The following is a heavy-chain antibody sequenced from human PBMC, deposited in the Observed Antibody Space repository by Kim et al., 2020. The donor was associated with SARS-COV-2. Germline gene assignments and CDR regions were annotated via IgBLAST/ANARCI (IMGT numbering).Heavy chain of an antibody. CDR3: ARDKLVDGYNSHSLTYYYYYGMDV. D-gene: IGHD5-12*01. CDR1: GYTFTSYG. V-gene: IGHV1-18*01. CDR2: ISAYNGNT. J-gene: IGHJ6*02. Sequence: ASVKVSCKASGYTFTSYGISWVRQAPGQGLEWMGWISAYNGNTNYAQKLQGRVTMTTDTSTSTAYMELRSLRSDDTAVYYCARDKLVDGYNSHSLTYYYYYGMDVWGQGTTVTVSS.